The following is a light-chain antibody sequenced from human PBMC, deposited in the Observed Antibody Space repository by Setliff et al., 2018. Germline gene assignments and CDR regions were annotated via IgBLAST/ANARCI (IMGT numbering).Light chain of an antibody. CDR1: QTLDSD. CDR3: QQYNNWPPCT. V-gene: IGKV3-15*01. Sequence: EIVMTQSPATLSVSPGERATLSCRASQTLDSDLAWYQQKSGQAPRLLIYGASTRATGVPARFSGSGSGTEFTLTISNVQSEDFAVYYCQQYNNWPPCTFGGGTKVDIK. CDR2: GAS. J-gene: IGKJ4*01.